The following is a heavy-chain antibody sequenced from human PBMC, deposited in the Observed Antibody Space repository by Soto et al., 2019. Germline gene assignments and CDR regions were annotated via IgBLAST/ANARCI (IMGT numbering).Heavy chain of an antibody. D-gene: IGHD6-19*01. CDR1: GYTFTSYY. CDR3: ARDLGIAVAGAGGMDV. Sequence: QVQLVQSGAEVKKPGASVKVSCKASGYTFTSYYMHWVRQAPGQGLEWMGIINPSGGSTSYAKKFQGRVTMTRDTSTSTVYMELSSLRSEDTAVYYCARDLGIAVAGAGGMDVWGQGTTVTVSS. CDR2: INPSGGST. J-gene: IGHJ6*02. V-gene: IGHV1-46*03.